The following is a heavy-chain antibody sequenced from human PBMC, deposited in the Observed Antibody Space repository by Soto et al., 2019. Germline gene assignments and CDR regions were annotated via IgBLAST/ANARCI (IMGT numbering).Heavy chain of an antibody. V-gene: IGHV4-31*03. CDR1: GGSISSGGYY. J-gene: IGHJ5*02. CDR2: IYYSGST. D-gene: IGHD2-2*01. Sequence: QVQLQESGPGLVKPSQTLSLTCTVSGGSISSGGYYWSWIRQHPGKGLEWIGYIYYSGSTYYNPSLKSRVTISVDPSKNQFSLKLSSVTAADTAVYYCARECGRSTSCRGGNPWGQGTLVTVSS. CDR3: ARECGRSTSCRGGNP.